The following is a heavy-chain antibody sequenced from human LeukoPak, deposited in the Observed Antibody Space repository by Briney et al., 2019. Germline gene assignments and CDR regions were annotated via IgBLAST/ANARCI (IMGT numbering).Heavy chain of an antibody. D-gene: IGHD4/OR15-4a*01. CDR2: MSYSGTT. V-gene: IGHV4-59*01. Sequence: SETLSLTCTVSVDSLSSYYWSWLRQSPGMGLQWIGYMSYSGTTNYNPSLKSRVTISEDTSKKRFSLNLNPVTAADTAMYYCARGRADRGFYYYYVDVWGKGTAVTVSS. CDR3: ARGRADRGFYYYYVDV. CDR1: VDSLSSYY. J-gene: IGHJ6*03.